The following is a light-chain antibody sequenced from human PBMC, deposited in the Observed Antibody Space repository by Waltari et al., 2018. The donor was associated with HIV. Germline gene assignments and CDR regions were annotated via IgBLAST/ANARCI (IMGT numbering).Light chain of an antibody. V-gene: IGLV1-44*01. J-gene: IGLJ3*02. CDR2: SNN. CDR1: SSNIGSNT. Sequence: QSVLTQPPSASGTPGQRVTVSCSGSSSNIGSNTVTWYQQHPGTAPKLLIYSNNQRPSGVPDRFSGSKSGTSASLAISGLQSEDEADYYCAAWDDSLNGPVFGGGTKLTVL. CDR3: AAWDDSLNGPV.